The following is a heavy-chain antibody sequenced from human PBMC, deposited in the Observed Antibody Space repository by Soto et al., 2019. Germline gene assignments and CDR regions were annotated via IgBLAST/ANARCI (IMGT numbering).Heavy chain of an antibody. Sequence: QVQLVQSGAEVKKPGASVKVSCKTSGYTFTSYGISWVRQAPGQGLEWMGWISGDNGNTNYAQMVQGRVTMTTDTSTSTAYMELRSLRSDDTAVYYCARVPRGTWYAHLLYWGQGTLVTVSS. CDR1: GYTFTSYG. D-gene: IGHD1-26*01. J-gene: IGHJ4*02. V-gene: IGHV1-18*04. CDR2: ISGDNGNT. CDR3: ARVPRGTWYAHLLY.